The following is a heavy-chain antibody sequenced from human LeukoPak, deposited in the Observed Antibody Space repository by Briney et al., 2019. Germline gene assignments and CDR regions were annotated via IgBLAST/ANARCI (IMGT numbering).Heavy chain of an antibody. CDR2: ISSSGSTT. V-gene: IGHV3-48*04. CDR1: GFTFSSYD. J-gene: IGHJ5*02. Sequence: PGGALRLSCAASGFTFSSYDMTWVRQAPGKGLEWVSYISSSGSTTYYADSVKGRFTISRDNAKNSLHLQMNSLRVEDTAVYYCARDGGVSRNYYGNAVGSWFDLWGQGTLVTVSS. D-gene: IGHD1-26*01. CDR3: ARDGGVSRNYYGNAVGSWFDL.